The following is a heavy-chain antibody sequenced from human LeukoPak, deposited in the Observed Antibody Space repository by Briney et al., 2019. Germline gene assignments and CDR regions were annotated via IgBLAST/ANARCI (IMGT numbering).Heavy chain of an antibody. CDR2: IYTSGST. CDR1: GGSISSYY. V-gene: IGHV4-4*07. J-gene: IGHJ5*02. Sequence: PSETLSLTCTVSGGSISSYYWSRIRQPAGKGLEWIGRIYTSGSTNYNPSLKSRVTMSVDTSKNQFSLKLSSVTAADTAVYYCAAPLPPLGFDPWGQGTLVTVSS. CDR3: AAPLPPLGFDP.